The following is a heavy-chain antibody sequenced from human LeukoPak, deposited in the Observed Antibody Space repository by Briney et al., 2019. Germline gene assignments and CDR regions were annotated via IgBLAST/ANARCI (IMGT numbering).Heavy chain of an antibody. CDR2: VNHRGST. CDR1: GGSFSGHY. V-gene: IGHV4-34*01. CDR3: AREGKEGYDFWTGYYEYYFDY. Sequence: SETLSLTCAVSGGSFSGHYWNWIRQSPGKGLEWIGEVNHRGSTNYNPSLKSRVTISVDTSKNQFSLKLRSVTAADTAVYYCAREGKEGYDFWTGYYEYYFDYWGQGTLVTVSS. D-gene: IGHD3-3*01. J-gene: IGHJ4*02.